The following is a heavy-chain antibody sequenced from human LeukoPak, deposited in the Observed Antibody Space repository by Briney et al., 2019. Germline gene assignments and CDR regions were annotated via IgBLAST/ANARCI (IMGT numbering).Heavy chain of an antibody. Sequence: GGSLRLSCAESGYTFSSYGMHWVRQAPGKALEWVEVVWYDGSEKYYADSVKGRFTISRDNSKNTLYLQMNSLRVEDTAVYYCARDVRTSKSGEYFDYWGQGSQVTVSS. J-gene: IGHJ4*02. CDR2: VWYDGSEK. D-gene: IGHD4-17*01. CDR1: GYTFSSYG. CDR3: ARDVRTSKSGEYFDY. V-gene: IGHV3-33*01.